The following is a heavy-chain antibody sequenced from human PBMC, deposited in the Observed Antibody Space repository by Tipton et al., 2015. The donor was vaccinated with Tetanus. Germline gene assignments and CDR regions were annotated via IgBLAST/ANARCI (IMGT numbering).Heavy chain of an antibody. V-gene: IGHV3-73*01. J-gene: IGHJ6*02. CDR2: IRSEANSYAT. CDR1: GLTFINAW. Sequence: QLVQSGGGLVKPGGSLRLSCAASGLTFINAWMSWVRQAPGKGLECVGRIRSEANSYATSYAASVKGRFTISRDDSTNTASLQMNSLKSEDTAVYYCTRHLSRPTVTTGNYYYGLDVWGQGTTVTVSS. CDR3: TRHLSRPTVTTGNYYYGLDV. D-gene: IGHD4-11*01.